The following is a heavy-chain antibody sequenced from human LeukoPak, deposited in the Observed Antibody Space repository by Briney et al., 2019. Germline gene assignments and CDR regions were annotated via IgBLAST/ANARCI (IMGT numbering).Heavy chain of an antibody. V-gene: IGHV3-7*01. CDR1: GFTFSSYW. CDR3: ARVGYSWSYYY. J-gene: IGHJ4*02. D-gene: IGHD1-26*01. Sequence: GGSLRLSCAASGFTFSSYWMSWVRQAPGKGLEWVANIKQDGSEKYYVDSVKGRFTISRDNAKNSLYLQMNSLRAEDTGVYYCARVGYSWSYYYWGQGTLVTVSS. CDR2: IKQDGSEK.